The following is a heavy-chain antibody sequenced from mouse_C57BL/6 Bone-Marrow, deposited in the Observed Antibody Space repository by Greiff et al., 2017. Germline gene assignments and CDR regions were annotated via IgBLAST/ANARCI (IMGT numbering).Heavy chain of an antibody. J-gene: IGHJ4*01. CDR3: ARGRGYYGTYAMDY. Sequence: QVQLKEPGTELVKPGASVKLSCKASGYTFTSYWMHWVKQRPGQGLEWIGNINPSNGGTNYNEKFKSKATLTVDKSSSTAYMQLSSLTSEDSAVYYCARGRGYYGTYAMDYWGQGTSVTVSS. CDR1: GYTFTSYW. D-gene: IGHD1-1*01. V-gene: IGHV1-53*01. CDR2: INPSNGGT.